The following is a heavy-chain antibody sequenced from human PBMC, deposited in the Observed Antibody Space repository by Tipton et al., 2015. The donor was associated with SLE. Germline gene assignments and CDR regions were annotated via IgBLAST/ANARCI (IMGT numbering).Heavy chain of an antibody. CDR1: GYSISSSSY. V-gene: IGHV4-38-2*01. J-gene: IGHJ2*01. CDR3: ARDSAVNFWYFDL. Sequence: TLSLTCAVSGYSISSSSYWGWIRQPPGKGLEWMGTIYQNGNTYYNPSPKSRVTMSVAPSKNQFSLRLTSVTAAETAMYYCARDSAVNFWYFDLWGRGTLVTVSS. CDR2: IYQNGNT. D-gene: IGHD3/OR15-3a*01.